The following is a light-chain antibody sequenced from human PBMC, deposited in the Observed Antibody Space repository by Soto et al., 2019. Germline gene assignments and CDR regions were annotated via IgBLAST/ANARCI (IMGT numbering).Light chain of an antibody. CDR2: KAS. CDR3: QQYNSYSWT. CDR1: QGIGND. V-gene: IGKV1-5*03. J-gene: IGKJ1*01. Sequence: DIQMTQSPSSLSASVGDRFTITCRASQGIGNDLGWFQQKPGKAPKLLIYKASSLESGVPSRFSGSGSGTEFTLTISSLQPDDFATYYCQQYNSYSWTFGQGTKVDIK.